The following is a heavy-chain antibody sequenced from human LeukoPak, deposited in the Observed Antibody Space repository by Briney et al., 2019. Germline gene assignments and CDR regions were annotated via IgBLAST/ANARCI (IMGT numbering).Heavy chain of an antibody. CDR1: GFTFSSYA. Sequence: QPGGSLRLSCAASGFTFSSYAMSWVRQAPGKGLEWVSAISSSGGSTYYADSVKGRFTISRDNSKNTLYLQMNSLRAEDTAVYYCAKDLAIAVAGNGYFDYWGQGTLVTVSS. CDR3: AKDLAIAVAGNGYFDY. CDR2: ISSSGGST. J-gene: IGHJ4*02. D-gene: IGHD6-19*01. V-gene: IGHV3-23*01.